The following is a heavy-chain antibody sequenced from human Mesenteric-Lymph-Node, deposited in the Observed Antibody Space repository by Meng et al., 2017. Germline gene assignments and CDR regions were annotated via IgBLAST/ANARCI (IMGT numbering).Heavy chain of an antibody. CDR2: TSHSGST. V-gene: IGHV4-4*02. D-gene: IGHD3-22*01. J-gene: IGHJ4*02. CDR3: ASSDYYRSDY. CDR1: GGSISSRDW. Sequence: QVQLQESGPGLVKPSETLSLTCAFSGGSISSRDWWSWVRQPPGKGLEWIGETSHSGSTNYSPSLKSRVTISLDKSKNQLSLKLNSVTAADTAVYYCASSDYYRSDYWGQGTLVTVSS.